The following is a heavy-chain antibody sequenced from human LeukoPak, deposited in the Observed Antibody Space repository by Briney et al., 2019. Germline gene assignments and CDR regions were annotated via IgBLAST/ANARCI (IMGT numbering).Heavy chain of an antibody. CDR2: IYYSGST. V-gene: IGHV4-39*01. J-gene: IGHJ4*02. CDR1: GGSISSYY. CDR3: ARHSVTLYYFDY. Sequence: SETLSLTCTVSGGSISSYYWGWIRQPPGKGLEWIGNIYYSGSTYYNPSLKSRLTMSVDTSKNQFSLKLSSVTAADTAVYYCARHSVTLYYFDYWGQGTLVTVSS. D-gene: IGHD4-11*01.